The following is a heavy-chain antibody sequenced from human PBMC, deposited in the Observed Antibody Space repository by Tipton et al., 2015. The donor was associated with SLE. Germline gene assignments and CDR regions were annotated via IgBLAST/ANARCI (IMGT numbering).Heavy chain of an antibody. CDR3: AKDPHSRPVY. CDR2: ISGSGTNT. Sequence: SLRLSCAASGFTLSTYAMSWVRQAPGKGLEWVSGISGSGTNTYYADSVNGRFTISRDNSKNTLYRQMNSLRAEDTAVYYCAKDPHSRPVYWGQGTLVTVSS. J-gene: IGHJ4*02. D-gene: IGHD6-13*01. CDR1: GFTLSTYA. V-gene: IGHV3-23*01.